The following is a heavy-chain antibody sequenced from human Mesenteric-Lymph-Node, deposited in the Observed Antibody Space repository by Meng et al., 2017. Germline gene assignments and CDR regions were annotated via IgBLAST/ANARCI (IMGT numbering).Heavy chain of an antibody. J-gene: IGHJ4*02. V-gene: IGHV4-30-4*01. CDR2: IDESGST. D-gene: IGHD1-26*01. CDR1: DGFTTSDDYY. Sequence: QVQLQESGPGLVKPPQTLSLTCTRSDGFTTSDDYYWSWIRQPPGTGLVWIGDIDESGSTNYNPSLNSRISISLDKSKNHFSLKVNSVTAADTAVYYCARGKQDAWELLAYWGQGALVTVSS. CDR3: ARGKQDAWELLAY.